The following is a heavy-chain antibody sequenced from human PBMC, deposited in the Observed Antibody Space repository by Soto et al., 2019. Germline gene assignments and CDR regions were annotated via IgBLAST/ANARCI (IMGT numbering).Heavy chain of an antibody. Sequence: SLRLSCAASGFTFSSYSMNWVRWAPGEGLEWVSSISSSSSYIYYADSVKGRFTISRDNAKNSLYLQMNSLRAEDTAVYYCARDGRYDILTGYYRPQYFDYWGQGTLVTVSS. V-gene: IGHV3-21*01. CDR1: GFTFSSYS. CDR3: ARDGRYDILTGYYRPQYFDY. J-gene: IGHJ4*02. CDR2: ISSSSSYI. D-gene: IGHD3-9*01.